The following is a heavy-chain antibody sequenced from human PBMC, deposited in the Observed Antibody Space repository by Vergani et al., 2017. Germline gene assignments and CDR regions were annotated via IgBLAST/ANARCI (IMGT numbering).Heavy chain of an antibody. V-gene: IGHV3-23*01. CDR2: LTGGGGST. CDR3: AKHFRSWGIDY. D-gene: IGHD3-10*01. J-gene: IGHJ4*02. CDR1: GFTFSTYA. Sequence: EVQLLESGGSLKQPGGSVRLSCAASGFTFSTYAMHWVRQAPGKGLEWVSALTGGGGSTYYADSFKGRFIISRDNSRDTLYLQMNSLRTDDTATYYCAKHFRSWGIDYWGQGTQVIVSS.